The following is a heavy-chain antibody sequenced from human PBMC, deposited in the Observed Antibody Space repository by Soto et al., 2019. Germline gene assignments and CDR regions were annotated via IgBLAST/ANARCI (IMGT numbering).Heavy chain of an antibody. J-gene: IGHJ4*02. CDR3: ARWRSAVTTPGFMGPVDY. Sequence: QEQLVQSGAEVKKPGSSVKVSCKASGGTFSTCTISLVRQGPGPGPEWIGGITPNFTTTKYAQKVRGRVTITADEATNTVYKELNSLRSEDTAVYFCARWRSAVTTPGFMGPVDYWGQGTPVTLSS. V-gene: IGHV1-69*01. CDR2: ITPNFTTT. CDR1: GGTFSTCT. D-gene: IGHD3-16*01.